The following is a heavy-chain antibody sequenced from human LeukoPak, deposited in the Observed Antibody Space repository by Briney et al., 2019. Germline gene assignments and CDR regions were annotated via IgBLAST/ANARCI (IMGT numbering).Heavy chain of an antibody. CDR3: ARDPIHDYGDYTHFDP. J-gene: IGHJ5*02. CDR1: GYTFTGYY. V-gene: IGHV1-2*02. CDR2: INPNSGGT. D-gene: IGHD4-17*01. Sequence: GASVKVSCKASGYTFTGYYMHWVRQAPGQGLEWMGWINPNSGGTNYAQKFQGRVTMTRDTSISTAYMELSRLRSDDTAVYYCARDPIHDYGDYTHFDPWGQGTLVTVSS.